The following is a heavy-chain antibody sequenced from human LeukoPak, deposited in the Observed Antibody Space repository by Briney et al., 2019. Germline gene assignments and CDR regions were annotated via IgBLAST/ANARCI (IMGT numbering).Heavy chain of an antibody. CDR3: ARARSTTVVTPDWYFDL. Sequence: KPSETLSLTCAVYGGSFSGYYWSWIRQPPRKGLEWIGEINHSGSTNYNPSLKSRVTISVDTSKNQFSLKLSSVTAADTAVYYCARARSTTVVTPDWYFDLWGRGTLVTVSS. V-gene: IGHV4-34*01. J-gene: IGHJ2*01. CDR1: GGSFSGYY. CDR2: INHSGST. D-gene: IGHD4-23*01.